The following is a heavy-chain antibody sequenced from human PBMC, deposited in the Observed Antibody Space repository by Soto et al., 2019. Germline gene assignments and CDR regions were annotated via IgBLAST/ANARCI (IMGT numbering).Heavy chain of an antibody. V-gene: IGHV3-20*04. Sequence: PGGSLRLSCAASGFTFSSYWMFWVRQAPGKGLEWVSGINWNGGSTGYADSVKGRFTISRDNAKNSLYLQMNSLRAEDTALYYCAPHCSSTSCPSGYWGQGTLVTVSS. CDR2: INWNGGST. CDR3: APHCSSTSCPSGY. D-gene: IGHD2-2*01. J-gene: IGHJ4*02. CDR1: GFTFSSYW.